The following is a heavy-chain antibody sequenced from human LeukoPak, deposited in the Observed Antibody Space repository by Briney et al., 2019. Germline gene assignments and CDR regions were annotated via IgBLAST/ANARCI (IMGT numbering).Heavy chain of an antibody. CDR1: GFTFSSYA. J-gene: IGHJ5*02. Sequence: QPGGSLRLSCAASGFTFSSYAMSWVRQAPGKGLEWVSAISGSGGSTYYADSVKGRFTISRDNSKNTLYLQTNSLRAEDTAVYYCAKWVGATDWFDPWGQGTLVTVSS. D-gene: IGHD1-26*01. CDR3: AKWVGATDWFDP. CDR2: ISGSGGST. V-gene: IGHV3-23*01.